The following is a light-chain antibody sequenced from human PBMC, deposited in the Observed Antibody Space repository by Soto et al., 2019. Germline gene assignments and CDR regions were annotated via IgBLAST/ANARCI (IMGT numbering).Light chain of an antibody. CDR2: DAS. Sequence: LTQSPATLSLSPGERATLSCRASQSVSSYLAWYQQKPGQAPRLLIYDASNRATGIPARFSGSGSGTDFTLTISSLEPEDFAVYYCQQRSNWPTFGGGTKVDIK. CDR1: QSVSSY. J-gene: IGKJ4*01. CDR3: QQRSNWPT. V-gene: IGKV3-11*01.